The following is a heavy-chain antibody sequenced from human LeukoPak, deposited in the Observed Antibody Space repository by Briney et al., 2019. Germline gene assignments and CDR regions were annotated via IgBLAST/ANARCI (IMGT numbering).Heavy chain of an antibody. CDR2: IWYDGSNK. D-gene: IGHD2-15*01. CDR1: GFTFSSYG. CDR3: AKGYCSGGSCYTPAGLDY. Sequence: PGGSLRLSCAASGFTFSSYGMHWARQAPGKGLEWVAVIWYDGSNKYHADSVKGRFTISRDNSKNTLYLQMNSLRAEDTGVYYCAKGYCSGGSCYTPAGLDYWGQGTLVTVSS. V-gene: IGHV3-33*06. J-gene: IGHJ4*02.